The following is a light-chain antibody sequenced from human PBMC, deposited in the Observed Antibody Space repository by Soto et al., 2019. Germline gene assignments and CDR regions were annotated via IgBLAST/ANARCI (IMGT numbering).Light chain of an antibody. CDR3: QQIYSAPLT. Sequence: DIQMTQSPSSVSASVGDSVTITCRASQGISTWLAWYQQKPGKAPRLLISAATNLQSGVPSRFSGRGSGTDFTLSISSLQPEDFATYFCQQIYSAPLTFGGGTKVDIK. V-gene: IGKV1-12*01. J-gene: IGKJ4*01. CDR1: QGISTW. CDR2: AAT.